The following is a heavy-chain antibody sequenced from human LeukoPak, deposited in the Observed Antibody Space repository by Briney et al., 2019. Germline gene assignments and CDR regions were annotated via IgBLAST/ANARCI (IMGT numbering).Heavy chain of an antibody. J-gene: IGHJ6*01. CDR2: ISAYNGYT. CDR1: GYTFNTYV. V-gene: IGHV1-18*01. D-gene: IGHD2-2*01. Sequence: ASVKVSCKASGYTFNTYVITWVRPAPGQGLGWMGWISAYNGYTEYPQKFQGRVTMTTDTSTNTAYMDLRSLRPDDTAVYYCARSLSWDIGVVPFNGGGSGVYSMDVWGQGTTVSVSS. CDR3: ARSLSWDIGVVPFNGGGSGVYSMDV.